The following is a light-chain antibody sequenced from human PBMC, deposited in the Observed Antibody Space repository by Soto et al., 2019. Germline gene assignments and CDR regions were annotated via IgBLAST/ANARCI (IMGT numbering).Light chain of an antibody. CDR2: DAS. CDR3: QQRSNWPRT. CDR1: QSVSSY. Sequence: ELVLTQSPATLSLSPGERATLSCRASQSVSSYLAWYQQKPGQAPRLLIYDASNRATGIPARFSGSGSGTDFTLTISSLEPEDFAVYYCQQRSNWPRTFG. J-gene: IGKJ4*01. V-gene: IGKV3-11*01.